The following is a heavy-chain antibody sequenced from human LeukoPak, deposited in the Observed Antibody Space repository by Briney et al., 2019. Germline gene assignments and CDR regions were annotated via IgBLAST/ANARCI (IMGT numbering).Heavy chain of an antibody. D-gene: IGHD1-1*01. V-gene: IGHV1-2*02. CDR3: ARGRDELDY. CDR1: AYTFTGYY. Sequence: ASVKVSCKASAYTFTGYYVHWVRQAPGQGLEWMGWMNPKNGDTNYAQKFQGRVTMTRDTSISTAYMELNSLRFDDTAVYYCARGRDELDYWGQGTLVTVSS. J-gene: IGHJ4*02. CDR2: MNPKNGDT.